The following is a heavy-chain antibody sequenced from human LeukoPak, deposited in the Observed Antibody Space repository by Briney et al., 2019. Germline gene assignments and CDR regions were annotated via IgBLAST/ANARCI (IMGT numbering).Heavy chain of an antibody. D-gene: IGHD3-16*01. V-gene: IGHV4-59*12. J-gene: IGHJ6*03. Sequence: SETLSLTCTVSGGSISSYYWSWIRQPPGKGLEWIGYIYYSGSPNYNPSLKSRVTISIDTSKNQFSLKVTSVTAADTAVYYCARVKDPGGYYYYYYMDVWGKGTTVTVSS. CDR2: IYYSGSP. CDR3: ARVKDPGGYYYYYYMDV. CDR1: GGSISSYY.